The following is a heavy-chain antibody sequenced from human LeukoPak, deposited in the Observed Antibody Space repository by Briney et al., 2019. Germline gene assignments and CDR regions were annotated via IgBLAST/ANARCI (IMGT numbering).Heavy chain of an antibody. CDR1: GGSFSGYY. CDR2: INHSGST. J-gene: IGHJ5*02. Sequence: SETLSLTCAVYGGSFSGYYWSWIRQPPGKGLEWIGEINHSGSTNYNPSLKSRVNISVDTSKNQFSLKLSSVTAADTAVYYCARLGKGYCSGGSCRGKNWFDPWGQGTLVTVSS. V-gene: IGHV4-34*01. CDR3: ARLGKGYCSGGSCRGKNWFDP. D-gene: IGHD2-15*01.